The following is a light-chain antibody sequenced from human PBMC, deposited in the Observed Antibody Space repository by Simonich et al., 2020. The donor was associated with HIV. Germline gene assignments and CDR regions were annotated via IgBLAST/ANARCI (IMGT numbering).Light chain of an antibody. V-gene: IGKV2-28*01. CDR1: QSLLNSSGYNY. CDR3: QQSYSTPRT. CDR2: LGS. Sequence: DIVMTQSPLSLPVTPGEPASISCRSSQSLLNSSGYNYLDWYLQKPGQSPQLLIYLGSNRASGVPDRFSVSGSGTDFTLTISSLQPEDFATYYCQQSYSTPRTFGQGTKVEIK. J-gene: IGKJ1*01.